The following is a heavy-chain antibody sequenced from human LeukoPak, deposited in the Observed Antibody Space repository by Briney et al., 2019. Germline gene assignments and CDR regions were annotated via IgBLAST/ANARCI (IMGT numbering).Heavy chain of an antibody. D-gene: IGHD3-10*01. CDR2: ISSSSSYI. Sequence: SGGSLRLSCAASGFTFSSYSMNWVRQAPGKGLEWVSSISSSSSYIYYADSVKGRFTISRDNAKNSLYLQMNSLRAEDTAVYYCARDRGSGSLYFDYWGQGTLVTVSS. V-gene: IGHV3-21*01. CDR1: GFTFSSYS. J-gene: IGHJ4*02. CDR3: ARDRGSGSLYFDY.